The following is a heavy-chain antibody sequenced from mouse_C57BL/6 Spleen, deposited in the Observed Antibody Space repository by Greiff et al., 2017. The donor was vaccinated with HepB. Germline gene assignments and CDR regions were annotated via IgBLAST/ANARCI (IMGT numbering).Heavy chain of an antibody. CDR1: GYTFTDYE. CDR2: IDPETGGT. D-gene: IGHD1-1*01. J-gene: IGHJ1*03. Sequence: VKLMESGAELVRPGASVTLSCKASGYTFTDYEMHWVKQTPVHGLEWIGAIDPETGGTAYNQKFKGKAILTADKSSSTAYMELRSLTSEDSAVYYCTRSVNYYGREEGYFDVWGTGTTVTVSS. CDR3: TRSVNYYGREEGYFDV. V-gene: IGHV1-15*01.